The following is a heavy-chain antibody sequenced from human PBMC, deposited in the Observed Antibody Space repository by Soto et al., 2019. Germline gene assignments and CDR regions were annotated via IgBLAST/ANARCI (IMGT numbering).Heavy chain of an antibody. D-gene: IGHD3-22*01. CDR2: VYYTGST. CDR3: ARAPDSSGYYYYFDY. J-gene: IGHJ4*02. V-gene: IGHV4-59*01. Sequence: SETLSLTCTVSGGSISSYYWSWIRQPPGKGLEWIGYVYYTGSTDYNPSLKSRVTMSVDTSKNQFSLKLSSVTAADTAVYYCARAPDSSGYYYYFDYWGQGTLVTVSS. CDR1: GGSISSYY.